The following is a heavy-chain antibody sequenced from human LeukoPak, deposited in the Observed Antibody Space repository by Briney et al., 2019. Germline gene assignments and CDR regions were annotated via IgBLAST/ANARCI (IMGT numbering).Heavy chain of an antibody. D-gene: IGHD3-3*01. J-gene: IGHJ3*02. Sequence: SGTLSLTCTVSGGSISSGGYCWSWIRQHPGKGLEWIGYIYYSGSTYYNPSLKSRVTISVDTSKNQFSLKLSSVTAADTAVYYCARELSPHVDFWSGYAAYDAFDIWGQGTMVTVSS. V-gene: IGHV4-31*03. CDR2: IYYSGST. CDR1: GGSISSGGYC. CDR3: ARELSPHVDFWSGYAAYDAFDI.